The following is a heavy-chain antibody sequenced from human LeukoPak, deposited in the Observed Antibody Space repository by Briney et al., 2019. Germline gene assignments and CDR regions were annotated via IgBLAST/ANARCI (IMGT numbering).Heavy chain of an antibody. D-gene: IGHD5-12*01. Sequence: GGSLRLSCAASGXXLXXXSXXXXXXAXGXXLXXVXNIRSSGSPIYYADSVKGRFTISRDNAKNSLYLQMNSLRDEDTAVYYCAKVRVATTGPFDYWGQGTLVTVSS. CDR3: AKVRVATTGPFDY. J-gene: IGHJ4*02. CDR1: GXXLXXXS. CDR2: IRSSGSPI. V-gene: IGHV3-48*02.